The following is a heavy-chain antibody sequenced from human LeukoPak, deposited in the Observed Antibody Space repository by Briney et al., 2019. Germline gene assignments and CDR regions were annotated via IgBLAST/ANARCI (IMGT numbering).Heavy chain of an antibody. D-gene: IGHD3-22*01. Sequence: RPSETLSLTCTVSGGSISRGGYYWSWIRQHPGKGLEWIGYIYYSGNTYYNPSLKSRVTISVDTSKNQFSLKLSSVTAADTAVYYCARNYYDSSGYYHEALFDYWGQGTLVTVSS. CDR2: IYYSGNT. CDR3: ARNYYDSSGYYHEALFDY. CDR1: GGSISRGGYY. V-gene: IGHV4-31*03. J-gene: IGHJ4*02.